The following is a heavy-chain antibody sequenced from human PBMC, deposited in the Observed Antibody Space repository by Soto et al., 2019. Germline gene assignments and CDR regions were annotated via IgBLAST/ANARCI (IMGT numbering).Heavy chain of an antibody. D-gene: IGHD1-26*01. Sequence: LGESLKISCQGSGYSFANYWMAWVRQMPGKGLEWVGVIYPGVSDTRYSPTFRGQVTISADTSISHIYLQWSSLKASDTAMYYCARNRLLQYYYGMDVWSQGTTVTVSS. J-gene: IGHJ6*02. V-gene: IGHV5-51*01. CDR3: ARNRLLQYYYGMDV. CDR1: GYSFANYW. CDR2: IYPGVSDT.